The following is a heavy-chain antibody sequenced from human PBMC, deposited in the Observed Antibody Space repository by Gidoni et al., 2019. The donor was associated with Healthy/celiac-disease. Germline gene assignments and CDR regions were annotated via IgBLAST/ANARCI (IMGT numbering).Heavy chain of an antibody. V-gene: IGHV1-58*02. Sequence: QMQLVQSGPEVKKPGTSVKVSCKASGFTFTSSAMQWVRQARGKRLEWLGWIVVGSGNTNYAQKCQERVTITRDMSTSTAYMELSSLRSEDTAVYYCAAGTMNRYYYYGMDVWGQGTTVTVSS. J-gene: IGHJ6*02. D-gene: IGHD1-1*01. CDR2: IVVGSGNT. CDR1: GFTFTSSA. CDR3: AAGTMNRYYYYGMDV.